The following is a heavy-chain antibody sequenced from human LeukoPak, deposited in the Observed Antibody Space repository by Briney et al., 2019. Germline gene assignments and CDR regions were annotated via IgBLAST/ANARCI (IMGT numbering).Heavy chain of an antibody. J-gene: IGHJ4*02. CDR1: GGSTRDYI. CDR2: VFNSENT. V-gene: IGHV4-59*01. D-gene: IGHD6-13*01. CDR3: GRGRRWDSSTYRTPIES. Sequence: SETLSLTCTVSGGSTRDYIWSWIRQPPGERLEWIGYVFNSENTNYNPSLKSRVTMSADRSRNQISLDLRSVTAADTAVYYCGRGRRWDSSTYRTPIESWGQGNLVSVSS.